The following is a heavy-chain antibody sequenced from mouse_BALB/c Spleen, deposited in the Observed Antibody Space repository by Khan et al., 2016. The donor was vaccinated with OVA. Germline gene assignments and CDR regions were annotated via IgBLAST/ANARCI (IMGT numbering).Heavy chain of an antibody. CDR1: GYTFSSYY. Sequence: QVQLQQSGAELVKPGASVKLSCKASGYTFSSYYMYWVKQRPGQGLEWIGGINPTNGGTNFNEQFKTKATLTVDKSSSTAYMQLSSLTSEDSAVYYCTRAGYANPFAYWGQGTLVTVSA. CDR2: INPTNGGT. D-gene: IGHD2-10*02. V-gene: IGHV1S81*02. CDR3: TRAGYANPFAY. J-gene: IGHJ3*01.